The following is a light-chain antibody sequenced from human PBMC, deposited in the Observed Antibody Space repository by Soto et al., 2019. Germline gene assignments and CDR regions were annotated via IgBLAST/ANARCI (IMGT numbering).Light chain of an antibody. CDR1: QSIGRF. CDR2: DAS. Sequence: DIQMTQSPSSLSASVGDRVTITCRASQSIGRFLNWYQQKPGKAPALLIYDASSLQSGVPSRFSGSGSGTDFTLTISSLQPEDFATYYCQQRETFGPGTKVDIK. J-gene: IGKJ3*01. CDR3: QQRET. V-gene: IGKV1-39*01.